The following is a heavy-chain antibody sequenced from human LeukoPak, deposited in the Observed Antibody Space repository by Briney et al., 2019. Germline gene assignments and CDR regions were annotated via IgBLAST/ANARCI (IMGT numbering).Heavy chain of an antibody. CDR1: GGSSSGFY. CDR2: AHNSEYH. Sequence: SETLSLTCTVSGGSSSGFYWSWIRQPPGKGVEWVGYAHNSEYHSYNPSLKSRVSIEFDTSENQFSLGLASVSDADTAVYCCARNWGSGGSYLFDFWGPGTLVTVSS. J-gene: IGHJ4*02. V-gene: IGHV4-59*12. CDR3: ARNWGSGGSYLFDF. D-gene: IGHD6-19*01.